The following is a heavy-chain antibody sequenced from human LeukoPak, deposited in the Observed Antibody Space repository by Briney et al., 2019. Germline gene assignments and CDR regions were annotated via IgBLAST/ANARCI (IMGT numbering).Heavy chain of an antibody. Sequence: SETLSLTCTVSGGSISSYYWSWIRQPPGKGLEWIGYIYYSGSTNYNPSLKSRVTISVDTSKNQFSLKLSSVTAADTAVYYCARAQTYSSSWDLLGVTHMTTPGMDVWGQGTTVTVSS. V-gene: IGHV4-59*01. J-gene: IGHJ6*02. CDR2: IYYSGST. D-gene: IGHD6-13*01. CDR3: ARAQTYSSSWDLLGVTHMTTPGMDV. CDR1: GGSISSYY.